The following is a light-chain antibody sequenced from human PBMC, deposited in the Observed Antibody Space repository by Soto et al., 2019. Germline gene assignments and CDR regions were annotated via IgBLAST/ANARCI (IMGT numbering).Light chain of an antibody. CDR2: ITS. CDR3: HRYGDSRWT. V-gene: IGKV3-20*01. J-gene: IGKJ1*01. Sequence: DIVLTQSPATPPLSPGEIATLSCRASQYVRSNYVPWYQQKPGQTPRHLIYITSSRAPSIPERFSGSGSGTDFSPSIKGLYPEDFPVYFCHRYGDSRWTFGQGTKV. CDR1: QYVRSNY.